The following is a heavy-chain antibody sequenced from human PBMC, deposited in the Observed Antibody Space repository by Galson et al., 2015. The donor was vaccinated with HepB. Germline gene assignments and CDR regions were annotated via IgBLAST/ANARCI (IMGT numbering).Heavy chain of an antibody. Sequence: SLRLSCAASGFIFSTHGMHWVRQAPGKGLEWLAAMSYDGHNKDYADSVEGRFIISRDNSKNTLFLQMNSLRAEDTAVYYCAKGSGSYYIFSGLAYWGQGILVTVSS. V-gene: IGHV3-30*18. D-gene: IGHD3-10*01. CDR1: GFIFSTHG. CDR2: MSYDGHNK. CDR3: AKGSGSYYIFSGLAY. J-gene: IGHJ4*02.